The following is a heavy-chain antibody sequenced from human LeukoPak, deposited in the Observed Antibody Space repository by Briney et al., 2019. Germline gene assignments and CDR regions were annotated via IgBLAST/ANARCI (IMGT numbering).Heavy chain of an antibody. CDR2: FSWNSRTV. V-gene: IGHV3-9*01. Sequence: GGSLRLSCAASEFTFDDYAMHWVRQVPGKGLEWVSGFSWNSRTVTYADSVRGRFTISRDNAKNSLYLQMNSLRAEDTALYYCARAKSKRGDAWTFDIWGQGTLVTVSS. D-gene: IGHD3-16*01. J-gene: IGHJ3*02. CDR1: EFTFDDYA. CDR3: ARAKSKRGDAWTFDI.